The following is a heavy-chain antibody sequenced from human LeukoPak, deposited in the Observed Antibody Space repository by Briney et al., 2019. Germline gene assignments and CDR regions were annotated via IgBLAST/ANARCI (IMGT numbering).Heavy chain of an antibody. Sequence: PGGSLRLSCAASGFTFSNYAMHWVRQAPGKGLEWVAVTSYDGINXXYADSVKGRFTISRDNSKNTLYLQMNSLRAEDTAVYYCARXYXXSTSCLFDYWGQGTLVTVSS. CDR3: ARXYXXSTSCLFDY. CDR2: TSYDGINX. D-gene: IGHD2-2*01. CDR1: GFTFSNYA. J-gene: IGHJ4*02. V-gene: IGHV3-30-3*01.